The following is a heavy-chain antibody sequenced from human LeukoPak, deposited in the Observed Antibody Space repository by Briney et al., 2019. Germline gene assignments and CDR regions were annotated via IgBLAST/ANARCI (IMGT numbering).Heavy chain of an antibody. CDR3: ARVSARYYDDSGYSSIDY. Sequence: GGSLRLSCAASGFTFSSYWMSWVRQAPGKGLEWVANIKQDGSVKYYAGSVKGRFTISRDNARNSVFLQIDSLRAEDTAVYYCARVSARYYDDSGYSSIDYWGQGTLVTVSS. CDR2: IKQDGSVK. CDR1: GFTFSSYW. D-gene: IGHD3-22*01. V-gene: IGHV3-7*01. J-gene: IGHJ4*02.